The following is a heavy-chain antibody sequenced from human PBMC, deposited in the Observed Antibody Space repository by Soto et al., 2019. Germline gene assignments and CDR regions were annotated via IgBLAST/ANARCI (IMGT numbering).Heavy chain of an antibody. J-gene: IGHJ4*02. Sequence: GGSLRLSCAASGFTFSSYAMSWVRQAPGKGLEWVSAISGSGGSTYYADSVKGRFTISRDNSESTLYLRMDSLRAEDTGVYYCARDDCSRPSCFVYWGQGTPVTVSS. CDR1: GFTFSSYA. V-gene: IGHV3-23*01. CDR3: ARDDCSRPSCFVY. CDR2: ISGSGGST. D-gene: IGHD2-2*01.